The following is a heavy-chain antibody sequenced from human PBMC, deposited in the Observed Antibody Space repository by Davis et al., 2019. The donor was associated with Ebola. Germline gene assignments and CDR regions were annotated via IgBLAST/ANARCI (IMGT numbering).Heavy chain of an antibody. CDR3: ARGDGELAYFDY. CDR2: INWKGGNT. CDR1: GFIFDAYG. J-gene: IGHJ4*02. D-gene: IGHD1-26*01. Sequence: GESLKISCPASGFIFDAYGMSWVRQAPVKRLDCVSGINWKGGNTGYADSVRGRFTISRYNAKSALYLQMNSLRAGDTALYHCARGDGELAYFDYWGQGTLVTVSS. V-gene: IGHV3-20*01.